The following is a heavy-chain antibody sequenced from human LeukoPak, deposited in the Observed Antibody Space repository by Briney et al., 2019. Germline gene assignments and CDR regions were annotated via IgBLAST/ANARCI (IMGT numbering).Heavy chain of an antibody. Sequence: GGSLRLSCAASGFTFSSYDMHWVRQATGKGLEWVSAIGTAGDTYYPGSVKGRFTISRENAKTSLYLKMNSLRAGDTAVYYCARGQAGGGSGSRNWFDPWGQGTLVTVSS. CDR1: GFTFSSYD. D-gene: IGHD3-10*01. V-gene: IGHV3-13*04. J-gene: IGHJ5*02. CDR3: ARGQAGGGSGSRNWFDP. CDR2: IGTAGDT.